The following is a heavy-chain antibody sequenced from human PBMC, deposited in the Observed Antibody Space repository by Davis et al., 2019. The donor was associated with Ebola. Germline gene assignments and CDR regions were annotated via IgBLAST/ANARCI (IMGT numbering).Heavy chain of an antibody. CDR3: AKGTTCDY. CDR2: ISGSGGST. J-gene: IGHJ4*02. D-gene: IGHD1/OR15-1a*01. CDR1: GFTFSSYA. Sequence: GESLKISCAASGFTFSSYAMSWVRQAPGKGLEWVSAISGSGGSTYCADSVKGRFTISRDNSKNTLYLQMNSLRAEDTAVYYCAKGTTCDYWGQGTLVTVSS. V-gene: IGHV3-23*01.